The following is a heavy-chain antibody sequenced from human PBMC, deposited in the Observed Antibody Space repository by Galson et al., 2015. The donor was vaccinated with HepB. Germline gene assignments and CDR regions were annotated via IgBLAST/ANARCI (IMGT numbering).Heavy chain of an antibody. J-gene: IGHJ4*02. V-gene: IGHV3-23*01. CDR2: ISGSGGST. CDR3: AKVGFNVGATIDY. D-gene: IGHD1-26*01. CDR1: GFTFSSYA. Sequence: SLRLSCAASGFTFSSYAMSWVRQAPGKGLEWVSAISGSGGSTYYADSVKGRFTISRDNSKNTLYLQMNSLRAEDTAVYYCAKVGFNVGATIDYWGQGTLVTVSS.